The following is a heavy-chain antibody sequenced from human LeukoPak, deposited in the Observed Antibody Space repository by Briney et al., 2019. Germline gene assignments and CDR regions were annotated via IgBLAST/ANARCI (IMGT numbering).Heavy chain of an antibody. J-gene: IGHJ4*02. CDR1: GFTFSSYS. D-gene: IGHD3/OR15-3a*01. Sequence: GGSLRLSCAASGFTFSSYSTNWVRQAPGKGLEWVSSISSSSSYIYYADSVKGRFTISRDNAKNSLYLQMNSLRAEDTAVYYCARARGLVIDYWGQGTLVTVSS. CDR3: ARARGLVIDY. V-gene: IGHV3-21*01. CDR2: ISSSSSYI.